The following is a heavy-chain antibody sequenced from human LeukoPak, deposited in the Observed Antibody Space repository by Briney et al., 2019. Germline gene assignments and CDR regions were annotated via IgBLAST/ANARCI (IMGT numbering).Heavy chain of an antibody. CDR2: IYHSGST. J-gene: IGHJ4*02. CDR1: GGSISSGGYY. CDR3: ARADPGVTLVY. V-gene: IGHV4-30-2*01. Sequence: PSQTLSLTCTVSGGSISSGGYYWSWIRQPPGKGLEWIGYIYHSGSTYYNPSLKSRVTISVDRSKNQFSLKLSSVTAADTAVYYCARADPGVTLVYWGQGTLVTVSS. D-gene: IGHD4-23*01.